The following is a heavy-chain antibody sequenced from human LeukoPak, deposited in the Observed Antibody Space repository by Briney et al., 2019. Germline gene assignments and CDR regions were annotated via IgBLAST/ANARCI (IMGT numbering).Heavy chain of an antibody. Sequence: PSQTLSLTCAISGDIISSNSAAWNWIRQSPSRGLEWLGRTYYRSKCYNDYAVSVKSRITINPDTSKNQFSLQLNSVTPEDTAVYYCAREGSVDTAMALDYWGQGTLVTVSS. V-gene: IGHV6-1*01. CDR1: GDIISSNSAA. J-gene: IGHJ4*02. D-gene: IGHD5-18*01. CDR2: TYYRSKCYN. CDR3: AREGSVDTAMALDY.